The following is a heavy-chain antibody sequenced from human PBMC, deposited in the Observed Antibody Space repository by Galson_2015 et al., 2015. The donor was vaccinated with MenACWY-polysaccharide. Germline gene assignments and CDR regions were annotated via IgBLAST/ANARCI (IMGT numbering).Heavy chain of an antibody. CDR2: IWSDGGHQ. J-gene: IGHJ6*03. V-gene: IGHV3-33*01. CDR1: GFTFSSYG. CDR3: ARDRTTMHYMDV. D-gene: IGHD1-1*01. Sequence: SLRLSCAASGFTFSSYGMHWVRQAPGKGLEWVAVIWSDGGHQYYGDSVKGRFTISRDNSKNTLYLQMNSLRAEDTAVYYCARDRTTMHYMDVWGKGTTVTVSS.